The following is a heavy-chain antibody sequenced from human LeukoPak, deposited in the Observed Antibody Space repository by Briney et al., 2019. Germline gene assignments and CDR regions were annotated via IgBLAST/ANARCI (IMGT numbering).Heavy chain of an antibody. CDR3: ARDPGYSSGWYWYYFDY. Sequence: SQTLSLTCAISGDSVSSNSAAWNWIRQSPSRGLEWLGRTYYRSKWYNDYAVSVKSRITINPDTSKNQFSLQLNSVTPEDTAVYYCARDPGYSSGWYWYYFDYWGQGTLVTVSS. V-gene: IGHV6-1*01. D-gene: IGHD6-19*01. CDR2: TYYRSKWYN. CDR1: GDSVSSNSAA. J-gene: IGHJ4*02.